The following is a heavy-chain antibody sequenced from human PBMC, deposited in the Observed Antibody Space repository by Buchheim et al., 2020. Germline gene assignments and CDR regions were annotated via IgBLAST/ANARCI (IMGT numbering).Heavy chain of an antibody. V-gene: IGHV3-66*01. Sequence: EVQLVESGGGLVQPGGSLRLSCAASGFTVSSNYMSWVRQAPGKGLEWVSVIYIGGSTYYADSVKGRFTISRDNSKNTLYCQMNSLRAEDTAVYYCARDRYGDYSLYGMDVWGQGTT. CDR2: IYIGGST. CDR3: ARDRYGDYSLYGMDV. D-gene: IGHD4-17*01. CDR1: GFTVSSNY. J-gene: IGHJ6*02.